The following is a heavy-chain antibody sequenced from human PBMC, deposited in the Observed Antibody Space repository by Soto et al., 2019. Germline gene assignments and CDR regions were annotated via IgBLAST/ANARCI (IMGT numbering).Heavy chain of an antibody. J-gene: IGHJ6*02. D-gene: IGHD4-17*01. CDR2: VSGSGGST. CDR3: AKCDGDYRYYYYGMDV. Sequence: GYLSPSCAAPGFAFSIYTMSWVRQAPGTGLEGVASVSGSGGSTYSADPVKGRFTISRDNSKIMVYLQMNSLRAEDTAIYYCAKCDGDYRYYYYGMDVWGQGTTVTVSS. V-gene: IGHV3-23*01. CDR1: GFAFSIYT.